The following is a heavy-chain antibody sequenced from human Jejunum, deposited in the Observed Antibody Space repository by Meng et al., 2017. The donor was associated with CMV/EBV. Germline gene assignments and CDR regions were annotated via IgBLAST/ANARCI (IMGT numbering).Heavy chain of an antibody. CDR2: IKKDGSGR. Sequence: ASGFTFSSCWMNWVRQVPGKGLGWVANIKKDGSGRNYVESVKNRFTISRNNAKNSLFLQMDGLRAEDTAVYYYARQKCGGDCDMDVWGQGTTVTVSS. J-gene: IGHJ6*02. CDR3: ARQKCGGDCDMDV. CDR1: GFTFSSCW. V-gene: IGHV3-7*02. D-gene: IGHD2-21*01.